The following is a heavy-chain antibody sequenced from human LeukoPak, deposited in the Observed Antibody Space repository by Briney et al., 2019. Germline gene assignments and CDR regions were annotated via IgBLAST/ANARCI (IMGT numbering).Heavy chain of an antibody. CDR3: ARGVQYLNYFDY. CDR2: ISSSGTAI. D-gene: IGHD3-10*01. Sequence: QSGGSLRLSCAASGFTFSSYGMNWVRQAPGKGLEWVSYISSSGTAIYYADSVKGRFTISRDSAKNSLYLEMNSLRAEDTAVYYCARGVQYLNYFDYWGQGTLVTVSS. CDR1: GFTFSSYG. V-gene: IGHV3-48*04. J-gene: IGHJ4*02.